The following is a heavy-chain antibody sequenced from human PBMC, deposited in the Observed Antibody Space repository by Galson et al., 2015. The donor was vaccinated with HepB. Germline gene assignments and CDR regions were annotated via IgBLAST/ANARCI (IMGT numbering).Heavy chain of an antibody. CDR3: ARVFGSGRSPPISCPQY. J-gene: IGHJ4*02. D-gene: IGHD3-10*01. Sequence: SLRLSCAASGFTFSDYAMHWVRQAPGMGLEWVAVTSYDGSNKFYADSVKGRFTISRDSSKNTLYLQMNSLRAEDTAVYYCARVFGSGRSPPISCPQYWGQGTLVTVSS. V-gene: IGHV3-30-3*01. CDR2: TSYDGSNK. CDR1: GFTFSDYA.